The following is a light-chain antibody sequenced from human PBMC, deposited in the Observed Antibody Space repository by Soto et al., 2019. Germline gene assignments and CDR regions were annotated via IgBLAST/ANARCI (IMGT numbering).Light chain of an antibody. CDR1: RSNIGNNA. V-gene: IGLV1-36*01. CDR3: AAWDDSLNGVV. J-gene: IGLJ2*01. Sequence: QSVLTQPPSVSAAPRQGGTISCSGSRSNIGNNAVHWYQQLPGKAPKLLIFYDDLLSSGVSDRFSASKSGTSASLAISGLQSEDEADYYCAAWDDSLNGVVFGGGTKLTV. CDR2: YDD.